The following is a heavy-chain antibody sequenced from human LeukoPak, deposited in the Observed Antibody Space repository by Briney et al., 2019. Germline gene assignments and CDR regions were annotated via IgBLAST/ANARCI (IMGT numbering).Heavy chain of an antibody. D-gene: IGHD3-22*01. CDR3: AAYYSDSSGYFG. Sequence: SEALSLTCTVSGGSISSSGYSWGWSRQPPGKGLEWIGGVSYSGNTYYNPSLKSRVTISVDTSKNQFSLQLSTVTAADTAVYYCAAYYSDSSGYFGWGQGTLVTVSS. V-gene: IGHV4-39*01. CDR1: GGSISSSGYS. CDR2: VSYSGNT. J-gene: IGHJ4*02.